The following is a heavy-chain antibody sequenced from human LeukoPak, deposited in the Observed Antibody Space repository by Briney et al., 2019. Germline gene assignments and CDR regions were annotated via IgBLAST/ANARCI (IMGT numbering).Heavy chain of an antibody. J-gene: IGHJ4*02. D-gene: IGHD6-19*01. V-gene: IGHV1-69*01. CDR1: GCTFSSYA. CDR3: ARDLAQVAGTDY. Sequence: GASVKVSCKASGCTFSSYAISWVRQAPGRGLEWMGGIIPIFCTANYAQNFQGIVTITADESTSTAYMELSSLRSEDTAVYYCARDLAQVAGTDYWGQGTLVTVSS. CDR2: IIPIFCTA.